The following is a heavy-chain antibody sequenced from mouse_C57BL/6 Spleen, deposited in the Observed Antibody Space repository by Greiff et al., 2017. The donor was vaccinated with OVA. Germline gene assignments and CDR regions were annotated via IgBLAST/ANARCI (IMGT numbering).Heavy chain of an antibody. V-gene: IGHV5-6*01. CDR1: GFTFSSYG. J-gene: IGHJ2*01. Sequence: EVQLVESGGDLVKPGGSLKLSCAASGFTFSSYGMSWVRQTPDKRLEWVATISSGGSYTYYPDSVKGRFTISRDNAKNTLYLQMSSLKSEDTAMYYCARGGYGNYEGDYFDYWGQGTTLTVSS. CDR3: ARGGYGNYEGDYFDY. CDR2: ISSGGSYT. D-gene: IGHD2-1*01.